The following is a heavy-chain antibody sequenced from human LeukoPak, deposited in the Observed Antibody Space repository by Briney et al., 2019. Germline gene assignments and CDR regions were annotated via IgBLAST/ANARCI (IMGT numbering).Heavy chain of an antibody. J-gene: IGHJ5*02. Sequence: GGSLRLSCAASGFSFSDSAIHWVRQAPGKGLEWLGRIRNKANNHATVYAASVIGRFTISRDDSENTAYLQMNSLRAEDTAVYYCARDLTQVRVKQWLAPYNWFDPWGQGTLVTVSS. CDR2: IRNKANNHAT. CDR3: ARDLTQVRVKQWLAPYNWFDP. D-gene: IGHD6-19*01. V-gene: IGHV3-73*01. CDR1: GFSFSDSA.